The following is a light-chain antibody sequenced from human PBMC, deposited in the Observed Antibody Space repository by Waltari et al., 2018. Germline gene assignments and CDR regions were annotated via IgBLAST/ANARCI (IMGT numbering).Light chain of an antibody. V-gene: IGLV7-43*01. CDR2: STS. CDR1: TGAVTSGYF. Sequence: QTVVTQEPSLTVSPGGTVTLTCASSTGAVTSGYFPIWFQQKPGQAPRPRIYSTSNKHSWTPARFSGSLLGDKAALTLSGVQPEDEAEYYCLLYHKDAQLWVFGGGTKLTVL. CDR3: LLYHKDAQLWV. J-gene: IGLJ3*02.